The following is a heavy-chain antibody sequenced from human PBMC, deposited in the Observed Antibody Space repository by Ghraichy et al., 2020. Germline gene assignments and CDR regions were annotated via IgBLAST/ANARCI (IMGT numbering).Heavy chain of an antibody. J-gene: IGHJ6*03. D-gene: IGHD3-16*02. CDR1: GYTFTSYG. V-gene: IGHV1-18*01. Sequence: ASVKVSYKASGYTFTSYGISWVRQAPGQGLEWMGWISAYNGNTNYAQKLQGRVTMTTDTSTSTAYMELRSLRSDDTAVYYCARALDVWGSYPYMDVWGKGTTVTVSS. CDR3: ARALDVWGSYPYMDV. CDR2: ISAYNGNT.